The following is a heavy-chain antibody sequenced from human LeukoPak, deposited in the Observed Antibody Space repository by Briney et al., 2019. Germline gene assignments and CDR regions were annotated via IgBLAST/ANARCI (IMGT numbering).Heavy chain of an antibody. CDR2: IKKDGSEK. V-gene: IGHV3-7*01. CDR3: ARDSDIGYSSYDI. J-gene: IGHJ3*02. D-gene: IGHD6-13*01. CDR1: GFTFSSYW. Sequence: GGSLRLSCAASGFTFSSYWMSWVRQAPGKGLEWVANIKKDGSEKYYVDAVKGRFTISRDNAKSSLYLQMNSLRVEDTAIYYCARDSDIGYSSYDIWGQGTMVTVSS.